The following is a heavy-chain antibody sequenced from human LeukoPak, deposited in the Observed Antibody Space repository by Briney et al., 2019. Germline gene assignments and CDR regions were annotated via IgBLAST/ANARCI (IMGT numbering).Heavy chain of an antibody. CDR1: GGSISSYY. Sequence: PSETLSLTCTVSGGSISSYYWSWIRQPAGKGLEWIGRIYTSRSTNYNPSLKSRVTMSVDTSKNQFSLKRSSVTAADTAVYYCARDPRGAVAGFGFDYWGQGTLVTVSS. V-gene: IGHV4-4*07. J-gene: IGHJ4*02. CDR3: ARDPRGAVAGFGFDY. D-gene: IGHD6-19*01. CDR2: IYTSRST.